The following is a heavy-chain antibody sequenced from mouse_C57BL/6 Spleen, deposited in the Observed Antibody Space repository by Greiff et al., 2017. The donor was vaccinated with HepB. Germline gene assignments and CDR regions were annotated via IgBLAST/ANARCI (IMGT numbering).Heavy chain of an antibody. D-gene: IGHD3-2*02. CDR3: ATAQDSLYAMDY. CDR2: IWTGGGT. V-gene: IGHV2-9-1*01. Sequence: QVQLKESGPGLVAPSQRLSITCTVSGFSLTSYAISWVRQPPGQGLEWLGVIWTGGGTNYNSALKSRLSISKDNPKSQDFLKMNSPQTDDTARYYCATAQDSLYAMDYWGQGTSVTVSS. J-gene: IGHJ4*01. CDR1: GFSLTSYA.